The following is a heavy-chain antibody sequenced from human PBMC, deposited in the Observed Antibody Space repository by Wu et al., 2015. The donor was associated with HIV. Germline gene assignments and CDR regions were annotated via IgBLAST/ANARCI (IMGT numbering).Heavy chain of an antibody. D-gene: IGHD1-26*01. V-gene: IGHV1-2*02. J-gene: IGHJ3*02. CDR3: ARDLCLFRATNLGRCAFDI. CDR1: GYTFTGYY. CDR2: INPNSGGT. Sequence: QVQLVQSGAEVKKPGASVKVSCKASGYTFTGYYMHWVRQAPGQGLEWMGWINPNSGGTNYAQKFQGRVTMTRDTSISTAYMELSRLRSDDTAVYYCARDLCLFRATNLGRCAFDIWGQGTMVTVSS.